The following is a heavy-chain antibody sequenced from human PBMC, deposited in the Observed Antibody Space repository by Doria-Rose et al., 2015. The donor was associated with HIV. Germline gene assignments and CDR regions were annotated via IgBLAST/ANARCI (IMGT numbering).Heavy chain of an antibody. J-gene: IGHJ4*02. CDR1: GVSLSSPGMG. CDR2: NFSDDER. CDR3: ARIKSSRWYHKYYFDF. V-gene: IGHV2-26*01. D-gene: IGHD6-13*01. Sequence: QVTLKESGHVLVEPTETLTLTCTVSGVSLSSPGMGVSWIRQPPGKALEWLANNFSDDERSYKTSLKSRLTISRGTPKSQAVLTMTDMDPVDTATYYCARIKSSRWYHKYYFDFWGQGTLVIVSA.